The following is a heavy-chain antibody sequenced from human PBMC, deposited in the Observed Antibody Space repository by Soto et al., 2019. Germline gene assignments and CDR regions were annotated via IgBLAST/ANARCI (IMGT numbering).Heavy chain of an antibody. CDR2: FHNSGST. Sequence: PSETLSLTCTVSGGSISDSNDHWGWIRQSPGQGLEWIGSFHNSGSTYYNPSLKSRVTISVDTSKNQFSLKLSSVTAADTAVYYCARHYSRYFDWLVNIDYWGQGTLVTVSS. J-gene: IGHJ4*02. D-gene: IGHD3-9*01. CDR3: ARHYSRYFDWLVNIDY. V-gene: IGHV4-39*01. CDR1: GGSISDSNDH.